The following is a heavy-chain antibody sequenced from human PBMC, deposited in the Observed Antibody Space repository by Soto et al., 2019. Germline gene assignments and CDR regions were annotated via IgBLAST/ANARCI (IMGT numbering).Heavy chain of an antibody. J-gene: IGHJ1*01. CDR1: GGTFSSYA. CDR2: IIPILGTT. CDR3: ARDNAAAGTLEYFQQ. V-gene: IGHV1-69*12. Sequence: QVQLVQSGAEVRKPGSSVKVSCKASGGTFSSYAFSWVRQAPGQGLEWMGDIIPILGTTNNAQKFSGRVTMTADESTSTAYMELSSLTSEDTAVYYCARDNAAAGTLEYFQQWGQGTLVTLPS. D-gene: IGHD6-13*01.